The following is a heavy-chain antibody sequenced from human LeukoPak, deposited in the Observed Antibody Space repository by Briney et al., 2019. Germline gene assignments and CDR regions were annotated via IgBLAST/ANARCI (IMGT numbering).Heavy chain of an antibody. V-gene: IGHV3-15*01. Sequence: GGSLRLSCAASGFTFSNAWMSWVRQAPGKGLEWVGRIKSKTDGGTTDYAAPVKGRFTISRDDSKNTLYLQMNSLKTEDTAVYYCTTHKIIRYFDWLRLDYWGQGTLVTVSS. CDR3: TTHKIIRYFDWLRLDY. J-gene: IGHJ4*02. D-gene: IGHD3-9*01. CDR2: IKSKTDGGTT. CDR1: GFTFSNAW.